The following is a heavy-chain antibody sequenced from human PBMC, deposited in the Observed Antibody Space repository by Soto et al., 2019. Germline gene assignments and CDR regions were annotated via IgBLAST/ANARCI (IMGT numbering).Heavy chain of an antibody. CDR1: GFSFSDYY. Sequence: GGSLRLSCAASGFSFSDYYMSWIRQAPGKGLEWVAYISTINSFTNYADSVKGRFTISRDNAKNSLYLQMYNLRPTEDTAVYYSAPAPENIINNPAASLSYYLDSWGQGTRVTVSS. V-gene: IGHV3-11*06. J-gene: IGHJ4*02. CDR3: APAPENIINNPAASLSYYLDS. D-gene: IGHD3-10*01. CDR2: ISTINSFT.